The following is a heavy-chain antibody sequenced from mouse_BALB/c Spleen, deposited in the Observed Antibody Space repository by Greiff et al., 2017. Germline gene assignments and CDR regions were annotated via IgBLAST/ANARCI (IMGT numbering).Heavy chain of an antibody. CDR3: ARSFYYGSSYWYFDV. Sequence: QVQLKQSGPELVKPGASVMISCKASGYTFTDYYINWVKQKPGQGLEWIGWIYPGSGNTKYNEKFKGKATLTVDTSSSTAYMQLSSLTSEDTAVYFCARSFYYGSSYWYFDVWGAGTTVTVSS. CDR2: IYPGSGNT. J-gene: IGHJ1*01. V-gene: IGHV1-84*02. CDR1: GYTFTDYY. D-gene: IGHD1-1*01.